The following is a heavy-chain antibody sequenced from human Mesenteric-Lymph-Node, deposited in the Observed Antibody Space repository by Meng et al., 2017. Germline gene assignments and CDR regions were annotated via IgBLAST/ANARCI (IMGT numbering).Heavy chain of an antibody. V-gene: IGHV1-69*05. Sequence: QVQRVRSGAEVKMPGSSVKVPCKASGGTFSSYAISWVRQAPGQGLEWMGGIIPIFGTANYAQKFQGRVTITTDESTSTAYMELSSLRSEDTAVYYCARGFGVGSSGWYRTGEDYWGQGTLVTVSS. J-gene: IGHJ4*02. CDR2: IIPIFGTA. CDR3: ARGFGVGSSGWYRTGEDY. CDR1: GGTFSSYA. D-gene: IGHD6-19*01.